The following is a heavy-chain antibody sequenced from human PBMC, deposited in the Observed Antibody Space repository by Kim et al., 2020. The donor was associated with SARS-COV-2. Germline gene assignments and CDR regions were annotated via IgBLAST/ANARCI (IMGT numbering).Heavy chain of an antibody. J-gene: IGHJ4*02. CDR3: ATGNPYFNS. CDR2: IYYNGNT. Sequence: SETLSLTCTVSGGSISSDQYYWTWIRQHPEKGLGWIGNIYYNGNTYRNPSLMSRVTMSVDTSKNHFSLSLSSVTAADTAVYYCATGNPYFNSWGQGTLVTVSP. V-gene: IGHV4-31*03. CDR1: GGSISSDQYY.